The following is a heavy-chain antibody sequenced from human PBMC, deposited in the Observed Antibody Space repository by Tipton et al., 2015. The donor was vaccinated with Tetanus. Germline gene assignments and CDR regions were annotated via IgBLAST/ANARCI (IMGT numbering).Heavy chain of an antibody. J-gene: IGHJ6*03. Sequence: TLSLTCSVSGASISSYYWNWIRQVPGKGLEWIGYTHHSGNTNYNPSLSGRVTTSVDTSKNQFSLKLRSVTVADTAVYYCARFGTVFLRFGELSGYYSVDVWGQGTTVTVSS. D-gene: IGHD3-10*01. CDR1: GASISSYY. CDR3: ARFGTVFLRFGELSGYYSVDV. CDR2: THHSGNT. V-gene: IGHV4-59*08.